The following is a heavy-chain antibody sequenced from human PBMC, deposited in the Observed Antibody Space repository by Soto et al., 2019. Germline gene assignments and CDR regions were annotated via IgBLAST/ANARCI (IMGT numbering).Heavy chain of an antibody. V-gene: IGHV1-8*01. CDR3: ARDRGGYSSGWYGAHP. D-gene: IGHD6-19*01. CDR1: GYTFTSYD. J-gene: IGHJ3*01. Sequence: QVQLVQSGAEVKKPGASVKVSCKASGYTFTSYDINWVRQATGQGLEWMGWMNANSGNTGYAQKFQGRVTMTRNTSISTAYMELRSMRSEDTAVYYCARDRGGYSSGWYGAHPWGQGTMVTVSS. CDR2: MNANSGNT.